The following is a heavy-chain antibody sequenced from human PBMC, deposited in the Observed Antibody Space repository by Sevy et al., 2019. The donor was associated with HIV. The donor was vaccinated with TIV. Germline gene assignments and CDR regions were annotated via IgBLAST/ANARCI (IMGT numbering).Heavy chain of an antibody. Sequence: GGSLRLSCAASTFTFSSYSMHWVRQAPGKGLEWVSYISSSSGTRYYADSVKGRFTISRDNAKNSLYLQMNSLRAEDTAVYYCAKSWGSITAAGLDYWGQGTLVTVSS. CDR2: ISSSSGTR. CDR3: AKSWGSITAAGLDY. CDR1: TFTFSSYS. V-gene: IGHV3-48*01. J-gene: IGHJ4*02. D-gene: IGHD6-13*01.